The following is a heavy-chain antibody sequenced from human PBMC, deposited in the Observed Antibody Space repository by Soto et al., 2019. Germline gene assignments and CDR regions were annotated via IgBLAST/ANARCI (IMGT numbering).Heavy chain of an antibody. CDR1: GYTFTSYD. V-gene: IGHV1-8*01. CDR3: ARAVPLIDYYSDGMDV. J-gene: IGHJ6*02. CDR2: MNPNSGNT. Sequence: QVQLVQSGAEVKKPGASVKVSCKASGYTFTSYDINWVRQATGQGLEWMGWMNPNSGNTGYAQKFQGRVTMTRNTSIIKAYMEVRSQRSEDTAVYNCARAVPLIDYYSDGMDVWGQGTTVTVSS. D-gene: IGHD6-6*01.